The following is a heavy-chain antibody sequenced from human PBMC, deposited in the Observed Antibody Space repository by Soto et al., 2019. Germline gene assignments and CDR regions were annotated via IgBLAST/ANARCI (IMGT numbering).Heavy chain of an antibody. Sequence: GASVKVSCKASGYTFTSYYMHWVRQAPGQGLEWMGIINPSGGSTSYAQKFQGRVTMTRDTSTTTVYMELSSLRSEDTAVYYCARSAITMVRGRKNWFDPWGQGTPVTVSS. CDR3: ARSAITMVRGRKNWFDP. CDR1: GYTFTSYY. V-gene: IGHV1-46*03. J-gene: IGHJ5*02. CDR2: INPSGGST. D-gene: IGHD3-10*01.